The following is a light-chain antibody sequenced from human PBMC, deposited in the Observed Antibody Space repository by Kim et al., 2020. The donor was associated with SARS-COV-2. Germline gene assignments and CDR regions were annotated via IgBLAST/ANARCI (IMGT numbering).Light chain of an antibody. Sequence: GKTLTISCPRSSGSIDDNYVQWYQQRPGGVPTTVIYEDDQRPSGVSDRFSGSIDNSSNSASLTISGLRTEDEADYYCQSYNRDNVIFGGGTQLTVL. V-gene: IGLV6-57*03. CDR3: QSYNRDNVI. CDR1: SGSIDDNY. CDR2: EDD. J-gene: IGLJ2*01.